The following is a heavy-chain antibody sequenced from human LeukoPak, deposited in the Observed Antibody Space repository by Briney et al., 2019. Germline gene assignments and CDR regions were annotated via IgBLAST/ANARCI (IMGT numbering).Heavy chain of an antibody. Sequence: ASVKVSCKASGYTFTSYGISWVRQAPGQGLEWRGWISAYNGNTNYAQKLQGRVTMTTDTSTSTAYLELRSLRSDDTAVYYCARARGCGGDCYSDYYYYYYMDVWGKGTTVTVSS. CDR2: ISAYNGNT. D-gene: IGHD2-21*02. CDR1: GYTFTSYG. CDR3: ARARGCGGDCYSDYYYYYYMDV. V-gene: IGHV1-18*01. J-gene: IGHJ6*03.